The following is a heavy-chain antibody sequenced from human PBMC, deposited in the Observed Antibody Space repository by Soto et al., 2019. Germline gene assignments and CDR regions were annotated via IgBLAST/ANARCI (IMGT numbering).Heavy chain of an antibody. CDR3: ARVWTTVTNWFDP. Sequence: QVQLQESGPGLVKPSGTLSLTCAVSGGSISSSNWWSWVRQPPGKGLAWIGEIYHSGSTNYNPSLTSRVTISVDKSKNQFSLELSSVTAADTAVYYCARVWTTVTNWFDPWGQGTLVTVSS. CDR1: GGSISSSNW. J-gene: IGHJ5*02. D-gene: IGHD4-17*01. CDR2: IYHSGST. V-gene: IGHV4-4*02.